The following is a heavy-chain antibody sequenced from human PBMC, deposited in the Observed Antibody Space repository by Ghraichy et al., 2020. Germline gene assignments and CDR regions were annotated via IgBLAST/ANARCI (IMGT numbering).Heavy chain of an antibody. D-gene: IGHD4-17*01. CDR2: ISGSGAGT. CDR1: GFTFSSYA. V-gene: IGHV3-23*01. CDR3: AKDGTVSYFDY. Sequence: GGSLRLSCAASGFTFSSYAMSWVRQAPGKGLEWVSAISGSGAGTYYADSVKGRFTISRDNSKNTLYLQMNSLRAEDTAVYYCAKDGTVSYFDYWGQGTLVTVSS. J-gene: IGHJ4*02.